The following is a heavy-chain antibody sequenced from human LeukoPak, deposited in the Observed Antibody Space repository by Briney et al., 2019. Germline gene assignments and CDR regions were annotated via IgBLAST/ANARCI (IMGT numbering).Heavy chain of an antibody. CDR3: ARRLQSYDIKLGRRNWFDS. V-gene: IGHV5-51*01. Sequence: GVSRQSACQGYGYGFTSYWIGWARPMPGKGLEWMGIIYPGDSDTRYSPSFQGKVAISADKSISTAYLQWSSLKASDNTMYYCARRLQSYDIKLGRRNWFDSWGQGTLVTVSS. D-gene: IGHD3-9*01. CDR2: IYPGDSDT. CDR1: GYGFTSYW. J-gene: IGHJ5*01.